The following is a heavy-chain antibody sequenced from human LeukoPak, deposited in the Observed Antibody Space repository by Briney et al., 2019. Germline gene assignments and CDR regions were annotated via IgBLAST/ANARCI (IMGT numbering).Heavy chain of an antibody. CDR3: ASWGELLVGY. D-gene: IGHD1-26*01. CDR2: IYYSGGT. V-gene: IGHV4-39*01. CDR1: GGSISSSSYY. J-gene: IGHJ4*02. Sequence: SETLSLTCTVSGGSISSSSYYWGWIRQPPGKGLEWIGSIYYSGGTYYNPSLKSRVTISVDTSKNQFSLKLSSVTAADTAVYYCASWGELLVGYWGQGTLVTVSS.